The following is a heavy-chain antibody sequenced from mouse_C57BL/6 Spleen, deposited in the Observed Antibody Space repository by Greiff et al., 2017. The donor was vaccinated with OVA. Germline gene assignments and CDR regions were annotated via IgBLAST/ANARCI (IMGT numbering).Heavy chain of an antibody. CDR2: ISNGGGST. CDR1: GFTFSDYY. CDR3: ARGGGTVAVTGYYAMDY. Sequence: EVKLVESGGGLVQPGGSLKLSCAASGFTFSDYYMYWVRQTPEKRLEWVAYISNGGGSTYYPDTVKGRFTISRDNAKNTLYLQMSRLKSEDTAMYYCARGGGTVAVTGYYAMDYWGQGTSVTVSS. D-gene: IGHD1-1*01. J-gene: IGHJ4*01. V-gene: IGHV5-12*01.